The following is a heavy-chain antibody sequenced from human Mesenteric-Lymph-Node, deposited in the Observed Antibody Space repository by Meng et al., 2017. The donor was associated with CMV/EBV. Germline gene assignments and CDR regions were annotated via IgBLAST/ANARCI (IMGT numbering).Heavy chain of an antibody. CDR3: AKDIGYGGNHYYGMDV. CDR2: ISWNSGSI. Sequence: SLKISCAASRFTLADCAMHWVRQAPGMGLEWVSGISWNSGSIGYADSVKGRFTISRDNAKNSLYLQMNSLRAEDMALYYCAKDIGYGGNHYYGMDVWGQGTTVTVTS. CDR1: RFTLADCA. J-gene: IGHJ6*02. D-gene: IGHD4-23*01. V-gene: IGHV3-9*03.